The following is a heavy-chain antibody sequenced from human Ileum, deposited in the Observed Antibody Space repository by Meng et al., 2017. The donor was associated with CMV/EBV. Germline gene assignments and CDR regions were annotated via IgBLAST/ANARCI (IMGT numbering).Heavy chain of an antibody. Sequence: LTCDIHGGSFSGYYGSWIRQSPGKQLEWIGEINHRGDRDYDPSLNGRVTISVDTSKKLLSLNLSSVTAADTAIYYCARGLDNYYDLTWGQGILVTVSS. CDR3: ARGLDNYYDLT. D-gene: IGHD3-22*01. V-gene: IGHV4-34*01. CDR2: INHRGDR. CDR1: GGSFSGYY. J-gene: IGHJ5*02.